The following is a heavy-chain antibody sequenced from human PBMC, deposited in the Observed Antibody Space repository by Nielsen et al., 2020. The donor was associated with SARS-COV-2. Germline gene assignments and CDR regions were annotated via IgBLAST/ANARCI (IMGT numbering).Heavy chain of an antibody. CDR2: ISSSSSYT. CDR1: GFSFSDYY. J-gene: IGHJ4*02. V-gene: IGHV3-11*06. D-gene: IGHD3-16*01. Sequence: GGSLRLSCAASGFSFSDYYMSWVRQAPGKGLEWVSYISSSSSYTDYADSVKGRFTISRDNSKNTLYLQMNNLRAEDTAVYFCAKEHLVDRALIMYYFDSWGQGTLVTVSS. CDR3: AKEHLVDRALIMYYFDS.